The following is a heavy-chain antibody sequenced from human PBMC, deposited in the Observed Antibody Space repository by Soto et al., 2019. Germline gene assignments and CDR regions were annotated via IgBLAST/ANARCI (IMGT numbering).Heavy chain of an antibody. J-gene: IGHJ6*03. Sequence: SGPTLVNPTQTLTLTCTFSGFSLSTSGMCVSWIRQPPGKALEWLARIDWDDDKYYSTSLKTRLTISKDTSKNQVVLTMTNMDPVDTATYYCARMVAVAGTGYYYYYMDVWGQGTTVTVSS. CDR3: ARMVAVAGTGYYYYYMDV. D-gene: IGHD6-19*01. CDR2: IDWDDDK. CDR1: GFSLSTSGMC. V-gene: IGHV2-70*11.